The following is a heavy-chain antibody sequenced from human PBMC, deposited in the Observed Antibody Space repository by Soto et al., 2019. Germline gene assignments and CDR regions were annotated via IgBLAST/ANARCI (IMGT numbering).Heavy chain of an antibody. CDR3: AKVPSPHHPWYFDL. Sequence: EVQLLESGGGLVQPGGSLRLSCEASGFTFSSNGMAWVRQPPGKGLEWVSVIYANGGTTYYADSVRGRFTISRDNPKNKLYLQMNSLRAEDMAIYYCAKVPSPHHPWYFDLWGRGTLVPVSS. CDR2: IYANGGTT. J-gene: IGHJ2*01. CDR1: GFTFSSNG. V-gene: IGHV3-23*01.